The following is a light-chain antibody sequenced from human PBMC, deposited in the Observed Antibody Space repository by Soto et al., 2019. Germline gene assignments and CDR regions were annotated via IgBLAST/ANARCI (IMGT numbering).Light chain of an antibody. CDR2: WAS. J-gene: IGKJ4*01. V-gene: IGKV4-1*01. CDR1: QSVLYSSNNKNY. CDR3: QQYYNTPLT. Sequence: DIVMTQSPDFLAVSLGERATINCKSSQSVLYSSNNKNYLAWYQQKPGQSPKLLIFWASTRESGVPDRFSGSGSGTDFTLTISSLQAEDVAVYYCQQYYNTPLTFGGGTKVEI.